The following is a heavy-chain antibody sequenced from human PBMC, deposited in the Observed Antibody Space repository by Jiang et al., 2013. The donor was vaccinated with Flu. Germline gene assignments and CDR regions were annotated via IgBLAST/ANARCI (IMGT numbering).Heavy chain of an antibody. CDR3: ARGVLRYFDWLLTPTGFDY. Sequence: GAEVKKPGESLKISCKGSGYSFTSYWIGWVRQMPGKGLEWMGIIYPGDSDTRYSPSFQGQVTISADKSISTAYLQWSSLKASDTAMYYCARGVLRYFDWLLTPTGFDYWGQGTLVTVSS. D-gene: IGHD3-9*01. CDR1: GYSFTSYW. CDR2: IYPGDSDT. V-gene: IGHV5-51*01. J-gene: IGHJ4*02.